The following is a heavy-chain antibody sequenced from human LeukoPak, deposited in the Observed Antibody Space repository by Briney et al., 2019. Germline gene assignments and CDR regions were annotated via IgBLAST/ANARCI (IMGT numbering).Heavy chain of an antibody. CDR1: GGSISSSSYN. Sequence: SETLSLTCTVSGGSISSSSYNWNWIRQPPGKGLEWIGYIYYSGSTDYNPSLKSRVTISVDTSKNQFSLKLSSVTAADTAVYYCARGLMVRGITHSSFDYWGQGTLVTVSS. J-gene: IGHJ4*02. CDR2: IYYSGST. V-gene: IGHV4-61*01. CDR3: ARGLMVRGITHSSFDY. D-gene: IGHD3-10*01.